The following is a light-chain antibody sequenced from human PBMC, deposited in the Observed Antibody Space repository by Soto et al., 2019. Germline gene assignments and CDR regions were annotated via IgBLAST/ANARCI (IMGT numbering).Light chain of an antibody. V-gene: IGKV3-15*01. CDR3: QQYHNWPPGT. J-gene: IGKJ1*01. CDR2: GAS. CDR1: QSVSSD. Sequence: EIVMTQSPATLSVSPGERATLSCRASQSVSSDLAWYQQKPGQAPRLLIYGASTRATGIPARFSGSGSGAEIALTINSLQSEEDAVYYCQQYHNWPPGTFGQGTKVEVK.